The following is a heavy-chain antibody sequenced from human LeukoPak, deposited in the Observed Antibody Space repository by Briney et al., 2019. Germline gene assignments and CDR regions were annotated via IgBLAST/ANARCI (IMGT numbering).Heavy chain of an antibody. D-gene: IGHD6-19*01. CDR2: INNSGGST. CDR1: GFTFSSYA. CDR3: AKGVTSGWRTFDY. V-gene: IGHV3-23*01. Sequence: PGGPLRLSCAASGFTFSSYAMSWVRQAPGKGLEWVSVINNSGGSTHYADSVKGRFTISRDNSKSTLYLQMNSLRAEDTAVYYCAKGVTSGWRTFDYWGQGTLVTVSS. J-gene: IGHJ4*02.